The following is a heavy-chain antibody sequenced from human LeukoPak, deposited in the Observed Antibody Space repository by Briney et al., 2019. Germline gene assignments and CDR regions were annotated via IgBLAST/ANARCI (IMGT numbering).Heavy chain of an antibody. J-gene: IGHJ4*01. V-gene: IGHV4-34*01. CDR2: INHGGIT. Sequence: PSETLSLTCAVYGGSFCGYYWTWIRQPPGKGLEWIGRINHGGITSYNPSLQSRVTMSVDASKNQFSLNLTSVTAADTAMYYCARGGYFDWFPFAYWGQGSLVTVSS. CDR3: ARGGYFDWFPFAY. D-gene: IGHD3-9*01. CDR1: GGSFCGYY.